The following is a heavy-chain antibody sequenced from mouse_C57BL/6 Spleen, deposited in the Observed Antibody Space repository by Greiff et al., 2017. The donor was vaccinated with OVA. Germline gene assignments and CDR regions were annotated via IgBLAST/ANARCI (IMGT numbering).Heavy chain of an antibody. Sequence: QVQLQQSGPELVKPGASVKISCKASGYAFSSSWMNWVKQRPGTGLEWIGRIYPGDGDTNYNGKFKGKATLTADKSSSTAYMQLSSLTSEDSAVYFCAKDYGSSFYFDYWGQGTTLTVSS. CDR2: IYPGDGDT. J-gene: IGHJ2*01. CDR3: AKDYGSSFYFDY. D-gene: IGHD1-1*01. CDR1: GYAFSSSW. V-gene: IGHV1-82*01.